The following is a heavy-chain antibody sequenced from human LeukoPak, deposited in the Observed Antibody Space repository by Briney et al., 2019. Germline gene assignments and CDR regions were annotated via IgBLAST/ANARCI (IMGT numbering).Heavy chain of an antibody. J-gene: IGHJ4*02. CDR3: AISSGWYSSFDY. D-gene: IGHD6-19*01. V-gene: IGHV1-2*02. CDR1: GYTFTDYY. Sequence: ASVKVSCKASGYTFTDYYMHWVRQAPGQGLEWMGWVNPNSGDTSYAQKFQDRVTMTRDTSISTAYTELSRLRSDDTAVYYCAISSGWYSSFDYWGQGTLVTVSS. CDR2: VNPNSGDT.